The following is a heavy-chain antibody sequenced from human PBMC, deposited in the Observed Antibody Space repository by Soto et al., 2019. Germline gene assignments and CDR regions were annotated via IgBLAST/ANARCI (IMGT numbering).Heavy chain of an antibody. V-gene: IGHV4-59*08. CDR3: AGHRSSSTYYYFDY. Sequence: SETLSLSCTVSGGSISYYYWSWIRQPPGKGLEWIGYIYYSGSTNYNPSLKSRVTISVDTSKNQFSLKLSSVTAADTAVYYCAGHRSSSTYYYFDYWGQGTLVTVSS. CDR1: GGSISYYY. J-gene: IGHJ4*02. CDR2: IYYSGST. D-gene: IGHD2-2*01.